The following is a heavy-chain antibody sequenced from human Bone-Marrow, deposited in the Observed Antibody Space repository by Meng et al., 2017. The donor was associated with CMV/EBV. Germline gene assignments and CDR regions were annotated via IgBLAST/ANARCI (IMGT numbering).Heavy chain of an antibody. J-gene: IGHJ4*02. Sequence: ASVKVSCKASGYVFSDYYVHYIRQAPGQGLEWMGWIKGSSGDTNLAQKFQGRVTMTRNTSISTAYMELSSLRSEDTAVYYCARGPYSNWDYWGQGTLVTVSS. CDR2: IKGSSGDT. D-gene: IGHD4-11*01. CDR3: ARGPYSNWDY. CDR1: GYVFSDYY. V-gene: IGHV1-2*02.